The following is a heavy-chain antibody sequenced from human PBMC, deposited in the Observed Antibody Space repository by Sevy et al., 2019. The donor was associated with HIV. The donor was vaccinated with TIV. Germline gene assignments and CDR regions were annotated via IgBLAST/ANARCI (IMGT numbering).Heavy chain of an antibody. CDR3: AKWSHRYSSSWYGFDY. D-gene: IGHD6-13*01. V-gene: IGHV3-23*01. CDR2: MTGNGGST. Sequence: GGSLRLSCAAAGFTFSGYAMSWVRQGPGKGLEWISGMTGNGGSTYYADSVKGRFTISRDNSKNTLYLQMNSLRAEDTAVYHCAKWSHRYSSSWYGFDYWGQGALVTVSS. J-gene: IGHJ4*02. CDR1: GFTFSGYA.